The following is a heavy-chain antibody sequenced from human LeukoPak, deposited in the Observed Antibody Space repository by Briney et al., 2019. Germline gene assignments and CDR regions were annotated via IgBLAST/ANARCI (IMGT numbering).Heavy chain of an antibody. V-gene: IGHV3-74*01. Sequence: GGSLRLSCAASGFTFSSYWMYWVRQAPGKGLVWVSRINSDGSSTSYADSVKGRFTISRDNAKNALYLQMNSLRAEDTAAYYCARDKHSSGRLTYFDYWGQGTLVTVSS. CDR1: GFTFSSYW. CDR3: ARDKHSSGRLTYFDY. J-gene: IGHJ4*02. CDR2: INSDGSST. D-gene: IGHD6-19*01.